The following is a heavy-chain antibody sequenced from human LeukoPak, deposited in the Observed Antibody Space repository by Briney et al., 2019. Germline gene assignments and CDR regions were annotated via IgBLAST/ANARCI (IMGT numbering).Heavy chain of an antibody. D-gene: IGHD4-17*01. CDR1: GGSFSGYY. CDR3: ARHDYGDFAPQV. J-gene: IGHJ4*02. V-gene: IGHV4-59*08. CDR2: IYYSGST. Sequence: SETLSLTCAVYGGSFSGYYRSWIRQPPGKGLEWIGYIYYSGSTNYNPSLKSRVTISVDTSKNQFSLKLSSVTAADTAVYYCARHDYGDFAPQVWGQGTLVTVSS.